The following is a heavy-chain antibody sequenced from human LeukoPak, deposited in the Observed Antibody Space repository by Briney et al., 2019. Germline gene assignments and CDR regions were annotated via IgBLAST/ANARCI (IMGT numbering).Heavy chain of an antibody. J-gene: IGHJ6*04. CDR3: ARDLIAAAVNYYYYGMDV. CDR2: ISSSSSYI. D-gene: IGHD6-13*01. CDR1: GFTFSSYS. Sequence: PGGSLRLSCAASGFTFSSYSMNWVRQAPGKGLEWVSSISSSSSYIYYAESVKGRFTISRDNAKNSLYLQMNSLRAEDTAVYYCARDLIAAAVNYYYYGMDVWGKGTTVTVSS. V-gene: IGHV3-21*01.